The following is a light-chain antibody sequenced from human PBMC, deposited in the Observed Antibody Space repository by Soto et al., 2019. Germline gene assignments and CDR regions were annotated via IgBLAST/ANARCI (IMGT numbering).Light chain of an antibody. V-gene: IGLV2-23*01. CDR2: EGS. CDR1: SSDVGSYNL. Sequence: QSVLTQPASVSGSPGQSITISCTGTSSDVGSYNLVSWYQQHPGKAPKFMIYEGSKRPSGVSNRFSGSKSGNTASLTISGLQAEDEADYYCCSYARSSTYVFGTGTKLTVL. J-gene: IGLJ1*01. CDR3: CSYARSSTYV.